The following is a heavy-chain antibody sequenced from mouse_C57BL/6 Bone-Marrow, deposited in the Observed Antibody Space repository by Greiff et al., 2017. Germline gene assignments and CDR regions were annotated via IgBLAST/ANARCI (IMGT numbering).Heavy chain of an antibody. CDR3: VRSEGDDYDVPAWCSY. Sequence: EVHLVESGPELVKPGASVKIPCKASGYTFTDYNMDWVKQSHGKSLEWIGDINPNNGGTIYNQKFKGKATLTVDKSSSTAYMELRSLTSEDTAVYYCVRSEGDDYDVPAWCSYGGQGTLGTVSA. J-gene: IGHJ3*01. D-gene: IGHD2-4*01. CDR2: INPNNGGT. V-gene: IGHV1-18*01. CDR1: GYTFTDYN.